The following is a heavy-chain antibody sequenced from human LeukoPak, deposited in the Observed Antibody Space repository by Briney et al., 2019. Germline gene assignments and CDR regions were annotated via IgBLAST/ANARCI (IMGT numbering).Heavy chain of an antibody. D-gene: IGHD3-22*01. CDR1: GFTFGDYA. V-gene: IGHV3-9*01. CDR2: ISWNSDSI. Sequence: GGSLRLSCAASGFTFGDYAMHWVRQAPGKGLEWVSGISWNSDSIGYADSVKGRFTISRDNAKNSLYLQMNSLRAEDTAVYYCARTPDYDSSGYRRKYYFDYWGQGTLVTVSS. CDR3: ARTPDYDSSGYRRKYYFDY. J-gene: IGHJ4*02.